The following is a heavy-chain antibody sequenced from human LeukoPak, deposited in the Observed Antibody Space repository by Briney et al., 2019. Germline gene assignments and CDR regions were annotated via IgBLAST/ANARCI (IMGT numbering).Heavy chain of an antibody. V-gene: IGHV4-39*07. CDR2: IYYSGST. Sequence: SETLSLTCTVSGGSISSSSYYWGWIRQPPGKGLEWIGSIYYSGSTYYDPSLKSRVTISVDTSKNQFSLKLSSVTAADTAVYYCARGGEQQLVLSAFDIWGQGTMVTVSS. CDR3: ARGGEQQLVLSAFDI. J-gene: IGHJ3*02. D-gene: IGHD6-13*01. CDR1: GGSISSSSYY.